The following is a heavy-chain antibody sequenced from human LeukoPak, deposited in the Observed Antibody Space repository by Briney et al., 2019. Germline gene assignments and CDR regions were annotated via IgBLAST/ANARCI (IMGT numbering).Heavy chain of an antibody. CDR1: GGAISIYY. Sequence: SETLSLTCSVSGGAISIYYWSWIRQPPGKGLEWIGYIYNSGSTNYNPSLKSRVTISVDTSKNQFSLKLSSVTAADTAVYYCACLNTADAFDIWGQGTKVTVSS. J-gene: IGHJ3*02. CDR3: ACLNTADAFDI. D-gene: IGHD2-2*02. V-gene: IGHV4-59*01. CDR2: IYNSGST.